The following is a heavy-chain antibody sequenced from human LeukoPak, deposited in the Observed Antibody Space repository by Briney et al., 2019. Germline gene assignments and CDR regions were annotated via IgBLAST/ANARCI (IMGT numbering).Heavy chain of an antibody. CDR1: GFTFSSYA. CDR2: ISYDGSNK. D-gene: IGHD3-3*01. CDR3: ARGMFGGYCTDY. Sequence: GGSLRLSCAASGFTFSSYAMHWVRQAPGKGLEWVAVISYDGSNKYYADSVKGRFTISRDNTKNTVYLQMNSLTAEDTAVYYCARGMFGGYCTDYWGQGTLVTVSS. J-gene: IGHJ4*02. V-gene: IGHV3-30-3*01.